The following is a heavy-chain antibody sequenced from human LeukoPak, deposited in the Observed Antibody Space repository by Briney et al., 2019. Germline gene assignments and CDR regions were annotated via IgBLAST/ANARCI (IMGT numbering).Heavy chain of an antibody. CDR1: GGSISSSSYY. V-gene: IGHV4-39*01. CDR2: IYYSGST. Sequence: AETLSLTCTVSGGSISSSSYYWGWIRQPPGKGLEWIGSIYYSGSTYYNPSLKSRVTICVNSSKNQFSLKLSSVTAADTAVYCCARSLVVPAAMRASYFDYWGQGTLVTVSS. J-gene: IGHJ4*02. D-gene: IGHD2-2*01. CDR3: ARSLVVPAAMRASYFDY.